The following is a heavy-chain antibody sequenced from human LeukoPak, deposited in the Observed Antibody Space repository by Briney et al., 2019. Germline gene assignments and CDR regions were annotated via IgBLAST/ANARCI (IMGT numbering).Heavy chain of an antibody. CDR3: VRTPPNWGADY. CDR2: MSSNSGNT. Sequence: ASVKVSCKASGYTFTSYDINWVRQATGQGLEWMGWMSSNSGNTGYAQEFQGRVTMTRSTSISTAYMGLSSLRSEDTAVYYCVRTPPNWGADYWGQGTLVTVSS. V-gene: IGHV1-8*01. D-gene: IGHD7-27*01. J-gene: IGHJ4*02. CDR1: GYTFTSYD.